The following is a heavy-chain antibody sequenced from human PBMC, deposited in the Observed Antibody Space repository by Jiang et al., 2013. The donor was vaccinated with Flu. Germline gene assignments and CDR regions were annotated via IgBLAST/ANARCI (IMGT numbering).Heavy chain of an antibody. J-gene: IGHJ5*02. D-gene: IGHD6-13*01. V-gene: IGHV4-34*01. CDR2: INHSGST. CDR3: ARLEVAAAGLNRVGWFDP. Sequence: WSWIASPQEGAEWIGEINHSGSTNYNPSLKSRVTISVDTSKNQFSLKLSSVTAADTAVYYCARLEVAAAGLNRVGWFDPWGQGTLVTVSS.